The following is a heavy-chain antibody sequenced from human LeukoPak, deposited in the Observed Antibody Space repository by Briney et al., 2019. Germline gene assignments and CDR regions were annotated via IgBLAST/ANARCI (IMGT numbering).Heavy chain of an antibody. CDR1: GGSISSGGYY. CDR3: ARETRIVVVPAAERPYYYYYMDV. V-gene: IGHV4-31*03. Sequence: NPPETLSLTCTVSGGSISSGGYYWSWIRQHPGKGLEWIGYIYYSGSTYYNPSLKSRVTISVDTSKNQFSLKLSSVTAADTAVYYCARETRIVVVPAAERPYYYYYMDVWGKGTTVTVSS. CDR2: IYYSGST. J-gene: IGHJ6*03. D-gene: IGHD2-2*01.